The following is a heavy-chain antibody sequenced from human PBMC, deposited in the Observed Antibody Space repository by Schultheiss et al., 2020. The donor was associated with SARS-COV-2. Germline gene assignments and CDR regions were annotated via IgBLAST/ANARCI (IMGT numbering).Heavy chain of an antibody. Sequence: SQTLSLTCTVSGGSISSYYWSWIRQPPGKGLEWIGYIYYSGSTNYNPSLKSRVTISVDTSKNQFSLKLSSVTAADTAVYYCAREAYDYVWGSYRYNGMDVWGQGTTVTVSS. J-gene: IGHJ6*02. CDR2: IYYSGST. CDR1: GGSISSYY. CDR3: AREAYDYVWGSYRYNGMDV. V-gene: IGHV4-59*01. D-gene: IGHD3-16*02.